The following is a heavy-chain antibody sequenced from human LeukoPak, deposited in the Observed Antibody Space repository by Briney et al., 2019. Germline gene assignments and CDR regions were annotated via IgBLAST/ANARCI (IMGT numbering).Heavy chain of an antibody. CDR1: GFTFDDYA. CDR3: AKDIRDGYNYEFDY. J-gene: IGHJ4*02. D-gene: IGHD5-24*01. CDR2: ISWKSDRI. Sequence: GGCLRLSCVASGFTFDDYAMHWVRQAPGKGLEWVSGISWKSDRIAYADSVKGRFTISRDNAKNSLYLQMDSLRVEDTALYYCAKDIRDGYNYEFDYWGQGTLVTVSS. V-gene: IGHV3-9*01.